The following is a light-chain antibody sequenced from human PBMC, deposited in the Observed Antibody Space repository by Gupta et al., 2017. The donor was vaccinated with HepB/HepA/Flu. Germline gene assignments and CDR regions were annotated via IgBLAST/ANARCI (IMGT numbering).Light chain of an antibody. Sequence: EIVLTQSPATLSLSPGERATLSCGASQTVRNNYLAWYQQKPGLAPRLLMYDASKSDTGIPDRFSGSGYGTDLTLNINRREPEDFAVYYCQQYGYSPKFTFGGGTKVEIK. CDR1: QTVRNNY. CDR2: DAS. CDR3: QQYGYSPKFT. J-gene: IGKJ4*01. V-gene: IGKV3D-20*01.